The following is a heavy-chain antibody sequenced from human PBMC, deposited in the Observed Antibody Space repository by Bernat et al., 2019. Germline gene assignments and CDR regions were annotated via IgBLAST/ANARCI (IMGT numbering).Heavy chain of an antibody. V-gene: IGHV3-53*02. CDR1: GFTVSSNY. CDR3: ARHTGYYSAVDY. J-gene: IGHJ4*02. Sequence: EVQLVETGGGLIQPGGSLRLSCAASGFTVSSNYMSWVRQAPGKGLEWVSVIYSGGSTYYADSVKGRFTISRDNSKNTLYVQMKSLRVEDTAVYYCARHTGYYSAVDYWGQGPLVTVSS. D-gene: IGHD1-26*01. CDR2: IYSGGST.